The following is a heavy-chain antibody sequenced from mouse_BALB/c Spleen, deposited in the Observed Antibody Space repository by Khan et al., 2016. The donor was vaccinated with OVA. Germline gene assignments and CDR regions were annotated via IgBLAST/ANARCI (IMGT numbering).Heavy chain of an antibody. CDR1: GYTFTSYY. J-gene: IGHJ3*01. CDR3: TRSGYGTFAY. V-gene: IGHV1S81*02. D-gene: IGHD2-1*01. CDR2: INPSDGDT. Sequence: QVQLQQSGAELVKPGASVKLSCKASGYTFTSYYMYWVKQRPGQGLEWIGEINPSDGDTNFNEKFKSKATLTVDKSSSTAYMQLSSLPSEDSAVYYCTRSGYGTFAYWGQGTLVTVSA.